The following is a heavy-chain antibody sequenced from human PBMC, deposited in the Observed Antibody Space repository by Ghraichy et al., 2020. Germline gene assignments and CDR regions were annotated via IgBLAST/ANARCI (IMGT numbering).Heavy chain of an antibody. CDR3: ARDMVISPFFY. Sequence: LNISCAASGFIFSDYYMNWIRQAPGEGLQWLSFISASGSIIHYADSVKGRFTISRDNAKNSVYLQMNSLRAEDTAVYYCARDMVISPFFYWGQGSLVTVSS. D-gene: IGHD2-21*01. V-gene: IGHV3-11*01. J-gene: IGHJ4*02. CDR2: ISASGSII. CDR1: GFIFSDYY.